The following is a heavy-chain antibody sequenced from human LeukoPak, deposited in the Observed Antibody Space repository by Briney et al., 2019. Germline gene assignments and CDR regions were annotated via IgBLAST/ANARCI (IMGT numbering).Heavy chain of an antibody. D-gene: IGHD3-22*01. CDR2: IKSKTDGGTT. Sequence: GESLRPSCAASGFTFSNAWMNWVRQAPGKGLEWVGRIKSKTDGGTTDYAAPVKGRFTISRDDSKNTLYLQMNSLKTEDTAVYYCSTTYYYDSSEGYWGQGTLVTVSS. CDR3: STTYYYDSSEGY. V-gene: IGHV3-15*07. J-gene: IGHJ4*02. CDR1: GFTFSNAW.